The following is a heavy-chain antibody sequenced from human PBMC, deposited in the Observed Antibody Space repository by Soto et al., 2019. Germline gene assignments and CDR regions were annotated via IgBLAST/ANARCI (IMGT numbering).Heavy chain of an antibody. V-gene: IGHV6-1*01. CDR2: TYYRSKWYY. CDR1: GDSVSIKRAA. CDR3: ARDPGYSLDY. D-gene: IGHD5-18*01. Sequence: PSQTLSLTCAISGDSVSIKRAAWNWIRQSPSRGLEWLGRTYYRSKWYYDYADSVKSRITINSDTSKNQFSLQLNSVTPEDTAVYYCARDPGYSLDYWGQGTLVTVSS. J-gene: IGHJ4*02.